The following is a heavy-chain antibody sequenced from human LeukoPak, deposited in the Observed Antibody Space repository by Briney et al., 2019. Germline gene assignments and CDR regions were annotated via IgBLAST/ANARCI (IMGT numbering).Heavy chain of an antibody. V-gene: IGHV4-4*07. Sequence: PSETLSLTCTVSTGSIGSYYWSWLRQPAGKGLEWIGRMSRSGGSNFNPSLKSRVTISVDSSKRQVSLKLTSVTAADTAVYYCARLLVPAASGAFDIWGQGTIVTVSS. CDR1: TGSIGSYY. CDR3: ARLLVPAASGAFDI. J-gene: IGHJ3*02. D-gene: IGHD2-2*01. CDR2: MSRSGGS.